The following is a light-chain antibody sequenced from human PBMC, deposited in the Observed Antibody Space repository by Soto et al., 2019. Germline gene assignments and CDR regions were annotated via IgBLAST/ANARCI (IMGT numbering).Light chain of an antibody. V-gene: IGKV3-20*01. CDR1: QSVSSSY. J-gene: IGKJ1*01. CDR3: QQYGRSPWT. Sequence: EIVLTQSPGPLSLSPGDRATLSCMSSQSVSSSYLAWYQQKPGQAPGLLIYGASSRATGIPDRFSGSGSGTDFTLTISRLEPEDFAVYYCQQYGRSPWTFGQGTKVDIK. CDR2: GAS.